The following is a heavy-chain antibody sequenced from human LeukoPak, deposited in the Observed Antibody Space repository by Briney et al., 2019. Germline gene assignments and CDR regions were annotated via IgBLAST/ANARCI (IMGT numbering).Heavy chain of an antibody. CDR3: AGDGGLERYFDY. CDR1: GFTFSNYW. CDR2: INSDGSST. Sequence: GGSLRLSCAASGFTFSNYWMHWVRQAPGKGLVWVSRINSDGSSTSYAASVKGRVTISRDNAKNTLYLQMNSLRAEDTAVYYCAGDGGLERYFDYWGQGTLVTVSS. D-gene: IGHD1-1*01. V-gene: IGHV3-74*01. J-gene: IGHJ4*02.